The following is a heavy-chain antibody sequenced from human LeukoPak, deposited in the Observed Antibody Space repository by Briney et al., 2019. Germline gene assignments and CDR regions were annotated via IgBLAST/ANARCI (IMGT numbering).Heavy chain of an antibody. CDR2: IFHSEST. V-gene: IGHV4-30-2*01. Sequence: SQTLSLTCSVSGGSISSGTHYWSWIRQPPGKGLQWIGYIFHSESTYYNPSLKSRVTISVDRSKNQFSLKLSSVTAADTAVYYCARDRTASVFDIWGQGTMVTVSS. J-gene: IGHJ3*02. CDR3: ARDRTASVFDI. CDR1: GGSISSGTHY.